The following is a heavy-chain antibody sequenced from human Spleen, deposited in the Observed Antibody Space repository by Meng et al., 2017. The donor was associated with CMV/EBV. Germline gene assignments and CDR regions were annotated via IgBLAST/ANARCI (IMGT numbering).Heavy chain of an antibody. Sequence: ASVKVSCKVSGYTLTELSRHWVRQAPGQGLEWMGWISAYNGNTNYAQKLQGRVTMTTDTSTSTAYMELRSLRSDDTAVYYCARVPSSSWYEYWGQGTLVTVSS. CDR3: ARVPSSSWYEY. D-gene: IGHD6-13*01. J-gene: IGHJ4*02. V-gene: IGHV1-18*01. CDR2: ISAYNGNT. CDR1: GYTLTELS.